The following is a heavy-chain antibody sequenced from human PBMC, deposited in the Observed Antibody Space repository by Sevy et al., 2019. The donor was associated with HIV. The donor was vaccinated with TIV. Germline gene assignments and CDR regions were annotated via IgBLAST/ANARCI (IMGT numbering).Heavy chain of an antibody. CDR2: INYSGIT. J-gene: IGHJ4*02. V-gene: IGHV4-39*01. Sequence: SETLSLTCTVSGASFSSSGYYWGWIRQPPGKGLEWIASINYSGITFYNPSLKSRITISADTSKNQFSLDLDTVTAADTAIYYCAGPILTYNNGWSYYDYWGQGTVVTVSS. D-gene: IGHD6-19*01. CDR3: AGPILTYNNGWSYYDY. CDR1: GASFSSSGYY.